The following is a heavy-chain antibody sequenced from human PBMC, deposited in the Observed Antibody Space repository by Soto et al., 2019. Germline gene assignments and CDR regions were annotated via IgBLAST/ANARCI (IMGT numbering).Heavy chain of an antibody. CDR1: GFMFENYA. CDR2: VRGNSYGA. D-gene: IGHD2-8*01. Sequence: PGESLKISCTASGFMFENYAMIWVRQAPGKGLEWVATVRGNSYGAYYADSVRGRFIISRDNSKNTMSLQLNSLRDDDTAIYYCAKGKSENGADWLDPWGPGTLVTVSS. V-gene: IGHV3-23*01. J-gene: IGHJ5*02. CDR3: AKGKSENGADWLDP.